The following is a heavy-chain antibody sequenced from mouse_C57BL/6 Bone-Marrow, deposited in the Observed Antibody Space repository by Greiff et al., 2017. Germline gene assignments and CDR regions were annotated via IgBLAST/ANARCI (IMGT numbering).Heavy chain of an antibody. CDR3: ARGEGYPDY. J-gene: IGHJ2*01. Sequence: EVQLQESGPGLVKPSQSLSLTCSVTGYSITSGYYWNWVRQFPGNKLEWMGYISYDGSNNSNPSLQNRISITRDTSKNQFFLKLHSVTTEDTATYYCARGEGYPDYWGQGTTLTVSS. V-gene: IGHV3-6*01. CDR1: GYSITSGYY. CDR2: ISYDGSN. D-gene: IGHD2-2*01.